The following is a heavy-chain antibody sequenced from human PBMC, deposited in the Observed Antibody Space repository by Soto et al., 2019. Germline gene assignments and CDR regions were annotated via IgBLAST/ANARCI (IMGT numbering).Heavy chain of an antibody. CDR3: ARVVAAAGTNWFDP. CDR1: GGSISSYY. V-gene: IGHV4-59*01. J-gene: IGHJ5*02. D-gene: IGHD6-13*01. Sequence: SETLSLTCTVSGGSISSYYWSWIRQPPGKGLEWIGYIYYSGSTNYNPSLKSRVTISVDTSKNQFSLKLSSVTAADTAVYYCARVVAAAGTNWFDPWGQGTLVTVSS. CDR2: IYYSGST.